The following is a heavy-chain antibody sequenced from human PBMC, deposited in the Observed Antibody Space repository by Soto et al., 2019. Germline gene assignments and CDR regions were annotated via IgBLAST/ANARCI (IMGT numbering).Heavy chain of an antibody. CDR3: ARGWITVTTSDYYYGMDV. J-gene: IGHJ6*02. CDR1: GYTFTSYY. D-gene: IGHD4-17*01. V-gene: IGHV1-46*01. Sequence: ASVKVSCKASGYTFTSYYMHWVRQAPGQGLEWMGIINPSGGSTSYAQKFQGRVTMTRDTSTSTVYMELSSLRSEDTAVYYCARGWITVTTSDYYYGMDVWGQGTTVTVSS. CDR2: INPSGGST.